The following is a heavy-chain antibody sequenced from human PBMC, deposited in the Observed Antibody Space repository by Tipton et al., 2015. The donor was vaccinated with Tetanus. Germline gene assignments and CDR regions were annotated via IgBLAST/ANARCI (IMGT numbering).Heavy chain of an antibody. CDR1: GGSISSGGYY. CDR2: IYYSGST. J-gene: IGHJ6*02. D-gene: IGHD6-13*01. Sequence: TLSLTCTVSGGSISSGGYYWSWIRQHPGKGLEWIGYIYYSGSTYYNPSLKSRVTISVDTSKNQLSLKLSSVTAADTAVYYCARDSSSSFHGMDVWGQGTTVTVSS. CDR3: ARDSSSSFHGMDV. V-gene: IGHV4-31*03.